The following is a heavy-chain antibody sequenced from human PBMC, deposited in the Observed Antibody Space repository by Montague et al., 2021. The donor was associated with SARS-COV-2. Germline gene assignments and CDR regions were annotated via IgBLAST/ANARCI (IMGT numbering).Heavy chain of an antibody. Sequence: SETLSLTCTVSGDSMNNYHWSWIRQSPGKGLEWIGYINYSGSTHYNLSLQSRVTLSKDTSKNQFSLRLTSVTAADTAMYYCASAPVYRSSRYVYFDYWGQGTLVTVSS. CDR3: ASAPVYRSSRYVYFDY. CDR2: INYSGST. V-gene: IGHV4-59*12. D-gene: IGHD6-13*01. J-gene: IGHJ4*02. CDR1: GDSMNNYH.